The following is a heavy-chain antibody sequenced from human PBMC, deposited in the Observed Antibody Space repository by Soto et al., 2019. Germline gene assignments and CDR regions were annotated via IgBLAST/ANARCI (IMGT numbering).Heavy chain of an antibody. CDR1: GFTFSDHY. V-gene: IGHV3-11*01. D-gene: IGHD3-22*01. J-gene: IGHJ4*02. Sequence: GGSLRLSCVASGFTFSDHYMSWIRQAPGKGLEWVSYISSSGDIIYYADSVKGRFTISRDNAKNSLYLQMNSLRAEDTAVYYCARDLRYYDSSGYFDYWGQGTLVTVSS. CDR3: ARDLRYYDSSGYFDY. CDR2: ISSSGDII.